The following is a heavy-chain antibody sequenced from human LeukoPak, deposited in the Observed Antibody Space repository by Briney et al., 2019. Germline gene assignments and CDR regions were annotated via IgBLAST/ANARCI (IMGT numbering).Heavy chain of an antibody. Sequence: GGSLRLSCAASGFTFSDYYMSWIRQAPGKGLEWVSYISSSSSYTNYADSVKGRFTISRDNAKNSLSLQMNSLRAEDTAVYFCARSLSAYTPLAVDYWGQGTLVSVSS. CDR3: ARSLSAYTPLAVDY. J-gene: IGHJ4*02. CDR2: ISSSSSYT. CDR1: GFTFSDYY. D-gene: IGHD5-18*01. V-gene: IGHV3-11*03.